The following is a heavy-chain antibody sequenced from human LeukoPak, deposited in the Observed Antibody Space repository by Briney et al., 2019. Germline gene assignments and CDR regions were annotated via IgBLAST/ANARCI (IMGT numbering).Heavy chain of an antibody. V-gene: IGHV4-61*02. Sequence: SETLSLTCAVSGGSISSGSYYWSWIRQPAGKGLEWIGRIYTSGSTNYNPSLKSRVTISVDTSKNQFSLKMSSVTAADTAVYYCARESAWLRYYYYMDVWGKGTTVTISS. CDR2: IYTSGST. CDR3: ARESAWLRYYYYMDV. D-gene: IGHD3-9*01. J-gene: IGHJ6*03. CDR1: GGSISSGSYY.